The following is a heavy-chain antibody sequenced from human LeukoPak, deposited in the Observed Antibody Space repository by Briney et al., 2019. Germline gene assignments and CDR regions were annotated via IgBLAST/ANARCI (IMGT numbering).Heavy chain of an antibody. J-gene: IGHJ4*02. CDR2: IFYSGNT. D-gene: IGHD6-19*01. V-gene: IGHV4-59*08. CDR3: ARKIAVAPYYFDF. CDR1: GGSISGYY. Sequence: PSETLSLTCTVSGGSISGYYWSWIRQPPGKGQEWIGYIFYSGNTNYNPSLKSRLTISVDTSKNQFSLKLSSATAADTAVYYCARKIAVAPYYFDFWGQGTLVTVSS.